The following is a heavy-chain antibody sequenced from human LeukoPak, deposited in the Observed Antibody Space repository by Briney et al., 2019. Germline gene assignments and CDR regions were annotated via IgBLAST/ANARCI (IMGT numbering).Heavy chain of an antibody. D-gene: IGHD3-9*01. V-gene: IGHV4-39*07. Sequence: ASETLSLTCTVSGGSISSSSYYWGWIRQPPGKGLEWIGEINHSGSTNYNPSLKSRVTISVDTSKNQFSLKLSSVTAADTAVYFCARGEDFERYYLAYWGQGTLVTVSS. CDR1: GGSISSSSYY. J-gene: IGHJ4*02. CDR3: ARGEDFERYYLAY. CDR2: INHSGST.